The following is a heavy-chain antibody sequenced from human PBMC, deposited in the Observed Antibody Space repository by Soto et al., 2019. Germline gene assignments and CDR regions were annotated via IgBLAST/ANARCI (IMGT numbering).Heavy chain of an antibody. CDR3: AKDAPTGSDVVWAEIYYYYYMDV. V-gene: IGHV3-23*01. CDR1: GFTFSSYA. Sequence: PGGSLRLSCAASGFTFSSYAMSWVRQAPGKGLEWVSAISGSGGSTYYADSVKGRFTISRDNSKNTLYLQMNSLRAEDTAVYYCAKDAPTGSDVVWAEIYYYYYMDVWGKGTTVTVSS. J-gene: IGHJ6*03. D-gene: IGHD1-26*01. CDR2: ISGSGGST.